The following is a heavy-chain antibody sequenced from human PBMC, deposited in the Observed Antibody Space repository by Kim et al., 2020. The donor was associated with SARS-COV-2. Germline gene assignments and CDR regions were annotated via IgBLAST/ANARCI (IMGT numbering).Heavy chain of an antibody. D-gene: IGHD3-22*01. CDR3: ARGRIGSSGYWDY. Sequence: SETLSLTCTVSGGSISSGGYYWSWIRQHPGKGLEWIGYIYYSGSTYYNPSLKSRVTISVDTSKNQFSLKLSSVTAADTAVYYCARGRIGSSGYWDYWGQGTLVTVSS. V-gene: IGHV4-31*03. J-gene: IGHJ4*02. CDR2: IYYSGST. CDR1: GGSISSGGYY.